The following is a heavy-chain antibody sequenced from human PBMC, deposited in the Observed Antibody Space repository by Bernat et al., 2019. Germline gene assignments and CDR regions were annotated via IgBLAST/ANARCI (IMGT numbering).Heavy chain of an antibody. Sequence: QVQLQESGPGLVKPSQTLSLTCTVSGGSISSGDYYWNWVCQHPGKGLEWIGYIYYSGSTYYNPSLKSRVAISLDTSRIQFSLKLSSVTAADTAVYYCSRSGSGRSYWGQGTLVTVSS. CDR3: SRSGSGRSY. J-gene: IGHJ4*02. V-gene: IGHV4-31*03. CDR2: IYYSGST. D-gene: IGHD3-10*01. CDR1: GGSISSGDYY.